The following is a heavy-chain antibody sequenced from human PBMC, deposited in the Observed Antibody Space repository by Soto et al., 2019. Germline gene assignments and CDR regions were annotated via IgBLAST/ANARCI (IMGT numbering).Heavy chain of an antibody. Sequence: PGGSLRLSCGASGFTFSSYWMHWVRQAPGKGLVWVSRINSDGSSTSYADSVKGRFTISRDNAKNTLYLQMNSLRAEDTAVYYCARGPEIWSGYLSRDYYYYYGMDVWGQGTTVTVSS. D-gene: IGHD3-3*01. V-gene: IGHV3-74*01. CDR1: GFTFSSYW. CDR2: INSDGSST. J-gene: IGHJ6*02. CDR3: ARGPEIWSGYLSRDYYYYYGMDV.